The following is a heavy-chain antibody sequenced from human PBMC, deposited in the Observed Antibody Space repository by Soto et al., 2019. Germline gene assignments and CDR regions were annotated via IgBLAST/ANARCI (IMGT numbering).Heavy chain of an antibody. CDR2: IIPIFGTA. Sequence: VASVKVSCKASGGTFSSYAISWVRQAPGQGLEWMGGIIPIFGTANYAQKFQGRVTITADKSTSTAYMELSSLRSEDTAVYYCANTNADYGDYYFDYWGQGTLVTVSS. J-gene: IGHJ4*02. CDR3: ANTNADYGDYYFDY. CDR1: GGTFSSYA. V-gene: IGHV1-69*06. D-gene: IGHD4-17*01.